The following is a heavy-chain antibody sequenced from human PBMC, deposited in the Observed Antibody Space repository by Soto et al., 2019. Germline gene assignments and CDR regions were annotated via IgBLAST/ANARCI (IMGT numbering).Heavy chain of an antibody. V-gene: IGHV3-15*01. CDR1: GFSFTSAW. CDR2: IKSETDGGTT. CDR3: IGQISIYGLGFLC. J-gene: IGHJ2*01. Sequence: EVQLVEAGGGLVEPGGSRGLSCTASGFSFTSAWMSWVRQAPGKGLEWVGRIKSETDGGTTSFTGPVKDRFTISRDDAEDTLSLHMSSLITEDTAVYYCIGQISIYGLGFLCWGPGTPVTVSS. D-gene: IGHD3-3*01.